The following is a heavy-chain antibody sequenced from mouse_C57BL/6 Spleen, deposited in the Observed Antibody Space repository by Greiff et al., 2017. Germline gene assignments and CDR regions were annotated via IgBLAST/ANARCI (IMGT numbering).Heavy chain of an antibody. CDR2: IDPEDGDT. CDR1: GFNIKDYY. Sequence: VQLQQSGAELVRPGASVKLSCTASGFNIKDYYMHWVKQRPEQGLEWIGRIDPEDGDTEYAPKFQGKATMTADTSSNTAYLQLSSLTSEDTAVYYCNGYYYGSTLYAMDYWGQGTSVTVSS. V-gene: IGHV14-1*01. D-gene: IGHD1-1*01. CDR3: NGYYYGSTLYAMDY. J-gene: IGHJ4*01.